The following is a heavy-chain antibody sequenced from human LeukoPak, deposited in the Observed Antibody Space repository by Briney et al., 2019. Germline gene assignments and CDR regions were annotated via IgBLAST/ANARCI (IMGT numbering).Heavy chain of an antibody. Sequence: GGPLRLSCAASGFTFSSNYMRWVRQAPGKGLEGVSLTIGDGGITFSADSVKGRFTISRDNSKNSLYLQMNSLRSDGAVMYYSTKESGKFDYWGQGTLVAVSS. V-gene: IGHV3-43*02. CDR2: TIGDGGIT. J-gene: IGHJ4*02. CDR3: TKESGKFDY. CDR1: GFTFSSNY.